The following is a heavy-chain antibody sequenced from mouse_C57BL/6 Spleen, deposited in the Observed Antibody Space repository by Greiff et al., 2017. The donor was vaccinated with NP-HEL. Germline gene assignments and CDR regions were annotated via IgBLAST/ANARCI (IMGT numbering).Heavy chain of an antibody. CDR2: IHPNSGST. CDR3: AREDSSGPRAGFAC. V-gene: IGHV1-64*01. Sequence: QVQLQQPGAELVKPGASVKLSCKASGYTFTSYWMHWVKQRPGQGLEWIGMIHPNSGSTNYTAKFKSKATLTVDKSSSTAYMQLSSLTSEDDAVYYCAREDSSGPRAGFACWGQVTLGTVSA. D-gene: IGHD3-2*02. CDR1: GYTFTSYW. J-gene: IGHJ3*01.